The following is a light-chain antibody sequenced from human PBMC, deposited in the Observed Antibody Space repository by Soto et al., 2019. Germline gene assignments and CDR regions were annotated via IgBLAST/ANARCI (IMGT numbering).Light chain of an antibody. CDR3: QQYNNWPPWT. J-gene: IGKJ1*01. V-gene: IGKV3-15*01. CDR2: GAS. CDR1: QSVSRN. Sequence: EIVMTQSPATPSVSPGERATLSCRASQSVSRNLAWYQQKPGLPPRLLIYGASTRATGIPARFTGSGSGTEFTLIISSLQSEDFAVYYCQQYNNWPPWTFGQGTKVEIK.